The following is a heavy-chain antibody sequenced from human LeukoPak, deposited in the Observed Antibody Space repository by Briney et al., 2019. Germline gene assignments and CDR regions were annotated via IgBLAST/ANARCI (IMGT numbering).Heavy chain of an antibody. Sequence: GGSLRLSCAASGLTVSSNCMSWVRQAPGKGLEWVSSISSGSTYIYYADSVKGRFTISRDNAKNSLYLQMNSLRAEDTAVYYCTRDGDTVLTRGYYYYMDVWGKGTTVTVSS. V-gene: IGHV3-21*01. CDR2: ISSGSTYI. CDR3: TRDGDTVLTRGYYYYMDV. CDR1: GLTVSSNC. D-gene: IGHD3-10*01. J-gene: IGHJ6*03.